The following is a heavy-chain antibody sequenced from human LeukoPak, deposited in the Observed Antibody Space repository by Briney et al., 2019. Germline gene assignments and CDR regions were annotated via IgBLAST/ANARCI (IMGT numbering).Heavy chain of an antibody. D-gene: IGHD3-16*01. CDR3: ARDSRLASHYDY. CDR2: INPDSGGT. J-gene: IGHJ4*02. CDR1: GYTFTDNY. Sequence: ASVKVSCKTSGYTFTDNYVHWVRQAPGQGLEWMGWINPDSGGTNYAQNFRGRVTMTRDTSISTAYMELTGLTCDDTAVYFCARDSRLASHYDYWGQGTLVTVSS. V-gene: IGHV1-2*02.